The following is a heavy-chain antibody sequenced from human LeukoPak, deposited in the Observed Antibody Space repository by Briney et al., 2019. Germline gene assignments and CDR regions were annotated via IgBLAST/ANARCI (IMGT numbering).Heavy chain of an antibody. CDR3: AREGYGGNVGY. CDR1: GFTFSSYG. J-gene: IGHJ4*02. CDR2: FGTGDTDGDT. D-gene: IGHD4-23*01. Sequence: PGGSLRLSCTASGFTFSSYGVHWVRQATGKGLEWVAAFGTGDTDGDTYYPASVKGRFFISRDNGKNSFHLQMNRLTAGDTAVYYCAREGYGGNVGYWGQGTLVTVSS. V-gene: IGHV3-13*01.